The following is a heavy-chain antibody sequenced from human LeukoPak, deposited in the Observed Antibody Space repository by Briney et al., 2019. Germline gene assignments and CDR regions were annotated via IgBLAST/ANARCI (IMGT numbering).Heavy chain of an antibody. V-gene: IGHV1-46*01. J-gene: IGHJ6*02. CDR2: INPSGGST. Sequence: GASVKVSCKASGYTFTIYYMHWVRPAPGQGLEWMGIINPSGGSTSYAQKFQGRVTMTRDTSTSTVYMELSSLRSEDTAVYYCASLVVPAANYYYYYGMDVWGQGTTVTVSS. D-gene: IGHD2-2*01. CDR1: GYTFTIYY. CDR3: ASLVVPAANYYYYYGMDV.